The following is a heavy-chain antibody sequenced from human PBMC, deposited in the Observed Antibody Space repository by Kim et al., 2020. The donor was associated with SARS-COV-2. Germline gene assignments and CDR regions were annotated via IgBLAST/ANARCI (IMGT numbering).Heavy chain of an antibody. CDR2: INHSGST. D-gene: IGHD5-12*01. Sequence: SETLSLTCAVYGGSFSGYYWSWIRQPPGKGLEWIGEINHSGSTNYNPSLKSRVTISVDTSKNQFSLKLSSVTAADTAVYYCARGPRGYSGYANWGQGTL. CDR1: GGSFSGYY. CDR3: ARGPRGYSGYAN. J-gene: IGHJ4*02. V-gene: IGHV4-34*01.